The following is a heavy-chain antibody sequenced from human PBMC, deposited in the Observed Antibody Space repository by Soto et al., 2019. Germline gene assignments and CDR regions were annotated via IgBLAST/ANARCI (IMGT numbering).Heavy chain of an antibody. D-gene: IGHD2-2*01. CDR1: GGTFSSYA. J-gene: IGHJ6*02. CDR2: IIPIFGTA. Sequence: ASVKVSCKASGGTFSSYAISWVRQAPGQGLEWMGGIIPIFGTANYAQKFQGRVTITADESTSTAYMELSSLRSEDTAVYYCARDHCSSTSCDPWDYYYGMDVWGQGTTVTVSS. CDR3: ARDHCSSTSCDPWDYYYGMDV. V-gene: IGHV1-69*13.